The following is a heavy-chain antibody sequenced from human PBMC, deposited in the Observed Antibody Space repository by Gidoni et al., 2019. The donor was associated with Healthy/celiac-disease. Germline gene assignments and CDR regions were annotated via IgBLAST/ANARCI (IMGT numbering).Heavy chain of an antibody. CDR2: INPNSGGT. CDR1: GYTFTGYY. Sequence: QVQLVQSGAEVKKPGASVKVSCKASGYTFTGYYMHWVRQAPGQGLEWMGWINPNSGGTNYAQKFQGRVTMTRDTSISTAYMELSRLRSDDTAVYYCARETMVRGVITSGDYWGQGTLVTVSS. J-gene: IGHJ4*02. D-gene: IGHD3-10*01. V-gene: IGHV1-2*02. CDR3: ARETMVRGVITSGDY.